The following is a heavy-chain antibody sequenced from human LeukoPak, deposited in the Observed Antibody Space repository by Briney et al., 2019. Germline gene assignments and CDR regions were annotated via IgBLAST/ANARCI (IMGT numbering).Heavy chain of an antibody. V-gene: IGHV4-59*11. CDR2: IYYTGST. CDR1: GGSISSHY. CDR3: ARTIIGVVGSFHFDY. J-gene: IGHJ4*02. D-gene: IGHD3-3*01. Sequence: KPSETLSLTCTVSGGSISSHYWSWIRQPPGKGLEWIGYIYYTGSTNYNPSLKSRVTISVDTSKNQFSLKLSSVTAADTAMYYCARTIIGVVGSFHFDYWGQGTLVTVSS.